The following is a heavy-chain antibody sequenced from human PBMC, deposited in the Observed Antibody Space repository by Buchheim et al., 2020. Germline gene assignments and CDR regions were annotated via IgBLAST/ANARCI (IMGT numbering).Heavy chain of an antibody. CDR1: GFTFSSYG. CDR2: IWYDGSNK. CDR3: ARDTDSHYDFWSGYDY. Sequence: QVQLVESGGGVVQPGRSLRLSCAASGFTFSSYGMHWVRQAPGKGLEWVAVIWYDGSNKYYADSVKGRFTISRDNSKTTLYLQMNSLRAEDTAVYYCARDTDSHYDFWSGYDYWGQGTL. D-gene: IGHD3-3*01. J-gene: IGHJ4*02. V-gene: IGHV3-33*01.